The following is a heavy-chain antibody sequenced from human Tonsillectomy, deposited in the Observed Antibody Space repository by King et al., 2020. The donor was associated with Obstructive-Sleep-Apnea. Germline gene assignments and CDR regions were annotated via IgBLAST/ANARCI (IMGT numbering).Heavy chain of an antibody. V-gene: IGHV1-2*02. Sequence: QLVQSGAAVKKPGASVKVSCKASGYTFTDYYIHWVRQAPGQGLEWMGWINPNSGGTNFSQRFQGRVTMTRDTAISTAYMELSRLRSDDTAVYYCARDRRGSYWGGGMDVWGKGTTVTVSS. CDR3: ARDRRGSYWGGGMDV. J-gene: IGHJ6*04. D-gene: IGHD1-26*01. CDR1: GYTFTDYY. CDR2: INPNSGGT.